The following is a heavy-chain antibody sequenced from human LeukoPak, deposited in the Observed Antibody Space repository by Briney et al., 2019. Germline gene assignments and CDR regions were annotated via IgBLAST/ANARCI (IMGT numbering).Heavy chain of an antibody. CDR2: ISSSSSYI. CDR1: GFTFSSYS. D-gene: IGHD6-13*01. J-gene: IGHJ4*02. CDR3: AKVVSQYSSSWYVDY. Sequence: GGSLRLSCAASGFTFSSYSMNWVRQAPGKGLEWVSSISSSSSYIYYADSVKGRFTIPRDNAKNSLYLQMNSLRAEDTALYYCAKVVSQYSSSWYVDYWGQGTLVTVSS. V-gene: IGHV3-21*04.